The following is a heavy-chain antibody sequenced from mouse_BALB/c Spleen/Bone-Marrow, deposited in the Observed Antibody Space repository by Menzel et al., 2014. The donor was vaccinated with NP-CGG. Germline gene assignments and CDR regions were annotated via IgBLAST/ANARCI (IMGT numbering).Heavy chain of an antibody. Sequence: VQLKESGPELVKPGASVKISCKASGYTFTDYNMHWVKQSHGKSLEWIGYIWPYNGGTGYNQKFKSKATLTVDNSSSTAYMELRSLTSEDSAVYYCVRRGGNPYAMGYWGQGTSVTVSS. CDR2: IWPYNGGT. CDR3: VRRGGNPYAMGY. CDR1: GYTFTDYN. V-gene: IGHV1S29*02. D-gene: IGHD2-1*01. J-gene: IGHJ4*01.